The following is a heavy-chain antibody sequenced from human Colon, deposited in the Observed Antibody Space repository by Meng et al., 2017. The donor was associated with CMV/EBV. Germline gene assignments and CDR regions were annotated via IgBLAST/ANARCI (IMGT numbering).Heavy chain of an antibody. CDR3: ARGWPPDY. CDR2: ISHSSDT. CDR1: GFTFSSYS. D-gene: IGHD6-13*01. V-gene: IGHV3-21*06. Sequence: GESLKISCAASGFTFSSYSLNWVRQAPGKGLEWVSSISHSSDTKYADSVKGRFTLSRDNAQNSVFLQMNSLTAEDTAVYDCARGWPPDYWGQGTLVTVSS. J-gene: IGHJ4*02.